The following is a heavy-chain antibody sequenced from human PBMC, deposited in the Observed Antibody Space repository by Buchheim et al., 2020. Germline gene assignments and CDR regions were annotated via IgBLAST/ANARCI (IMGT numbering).Heavy chain of an antibody. J-gene: IGHJ4*02. D-gene: IGHD3-22*01. Sequence: VQLLESGGSLVQPGGSLRLSCAASGFTFSSYAMTWVRQAPGKGLEWVSAISTSGGSTYYADSVKGRFTISRDNSKSTLYLQMNSLRVEDTAVYYCAKEMKYYYDSSGSDYWGQGTL. V-gene: IGHV3-23*01. CDR1: GFTFSSYA. CDR2: ISTSGGST. CDR3: AKEMKYYYDSSGSDY.